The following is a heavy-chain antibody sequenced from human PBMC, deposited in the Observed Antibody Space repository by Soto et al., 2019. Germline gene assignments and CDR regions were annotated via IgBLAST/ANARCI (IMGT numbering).Heavy chain of an antibody. CDR2: ISDGGDST. D-gene: IGHD3-3*01. Sequence: EVQMLESGGGLVQPGGSLRLSCAASGFTFSSYALTWVRQAPGKGLEWVPGISDGGDSTHYADSVKGRFIVSRDNSKNTLYLQINSLRAEDTAVYYCAKHSTTYDSWGGAVKGAFDVWGQGTMVTVSS. CDR3: AKHSTTYDSWGGAVKGAFDV. V-gene: IGHV3-23*01. J-gene: IGHJ3*01. CDR1: GFTFSSYA.